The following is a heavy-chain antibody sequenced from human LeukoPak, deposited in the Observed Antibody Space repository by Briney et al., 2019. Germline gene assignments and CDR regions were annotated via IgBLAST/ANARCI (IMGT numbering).Heavy chain of an antibody. J-gene: IGHJ6*02. CDR3: ARPRTSVRGYYYGMDV. CDR1: GFTFSSYW. Sequence: PGGSLRLSCAASGFTFSSYWMNWARQAPGKGLEWVASINHNGNVNYYADSVKGRFTISRDNSKNTLYLQMNSLRAEDTAVYYCARPRTSVRGYYYGMDVWGQGTTVTVSS. V-gene: IGHV3-7*01. CDR2: INHNGNVN. D-gene: IGHD2-8*01.